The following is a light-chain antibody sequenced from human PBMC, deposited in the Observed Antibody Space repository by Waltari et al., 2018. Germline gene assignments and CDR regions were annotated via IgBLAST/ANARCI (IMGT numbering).Light chain of an antibody. CDR1: QSVDNY. Sequence: PATLSLSPGERVTLSCRASQSVDNYLLWYQQYPGKAPKVIIYEVNKRPSGVSDRFSGSKSGNTASLTISGLQPEDEADYHCFSYATRNTPVAFGGGTKVTLL. CDR2: EVN. CDR3: FSYATRNTPVA. J-gene: IGLJ2*01. V-gene: IGLV2-23*02.